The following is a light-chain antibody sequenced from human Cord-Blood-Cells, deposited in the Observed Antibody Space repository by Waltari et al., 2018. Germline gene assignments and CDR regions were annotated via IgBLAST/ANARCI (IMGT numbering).Light chain of an antibody. V-gene: IGLV1-40*01. J-gene: IGLJ2*01. Sequence: QSVLTQPPSVSGDPGQRVTISCTGSSSNIGAGYDVPWYPQLPGTAPKLLTYGNSNRPSGVPDRFSGSKSGTSASLAITGLQAEDEADYYCQSYDSSLSGVVFGGGTKLTVL. CDR1: SSNIGAGYD. CDR2: GNS. CDR3: QSYDSSLSGVV.